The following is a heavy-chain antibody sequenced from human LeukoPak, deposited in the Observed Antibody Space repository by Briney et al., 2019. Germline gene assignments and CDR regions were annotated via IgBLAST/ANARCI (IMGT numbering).Heavy chain of an antibody. CDR2: IYYSGSA. D-gene: IGHD6-19*01. Sequence: SQTLSLTCTVSGGSISSNDYYWSWIRQPPGKGLEWIGYIYYSGSAYYNPSLKSRVTISVDTSKNQISLKLRSVTAADTAVYYCARGGSSGYYVPTIWGQGTLVTVSS. CDR3: ARGGSSGYYVPTI. V-gene: IGHV4-30-4*01. CDR1: GGSISSNDYY. J-gene: IGHJ4*02.